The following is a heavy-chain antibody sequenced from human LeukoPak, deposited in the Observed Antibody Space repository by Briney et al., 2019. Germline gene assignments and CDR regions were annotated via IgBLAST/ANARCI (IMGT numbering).Heavy chain of an antibody. V-gene: IGHV4-34*01. CDR3: ARLRNLGYCSSTSCHLRRLYYFDY. D-gene: IGHD2-2*01. J-gene: IGHJ4*02. CDR2: INHSGST. CDR1: GGSFSGYY. Sequence: SSETLSLTCAVYGGSFSGYYWSWIRQPPGKGLEWIGEINHSGSTNYNPSLKSRVTISVDTSKNQFSLKLSSVPAADTAVYYCARLRNLGYCSSTSCHLRRLYYFDYWGQGTLVTVSS.